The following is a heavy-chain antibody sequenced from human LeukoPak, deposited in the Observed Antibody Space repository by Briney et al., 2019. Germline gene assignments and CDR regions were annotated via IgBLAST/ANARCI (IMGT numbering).Heavy chain of an antibody. V-gene: IGHV1-2*02. D-gene: IGHD6-19*01. CDR2: INPNSGGT. CDR3: AREWIAVAGTVSP. J-gene: IGHJ5*02. CDR1: GCTFTGYY. Sequence: ASVKVSCKASGCTFTGYYMHWVRQAPGQGLEWMGWINPNSGGTNYAQKFQGRVTMTRDTSISTAYMELSRLRSDDTAVYYCAREWIAVAGTVSPWGQGTLVTVSS.